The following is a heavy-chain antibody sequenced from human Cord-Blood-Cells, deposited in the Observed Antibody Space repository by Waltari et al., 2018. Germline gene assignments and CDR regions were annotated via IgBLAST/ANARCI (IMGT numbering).Heavy chain of an antibody. Sequence: QLQLQESGPGLVKPSETLSLTCTVSGGSISSSSYYWGWIRQPPGTGLEWIGSIYYSGSTYYNPSLKSRVTISVDTSKNQFSLKLSSVTAADTAVYYCARQVATILFDYWGQGTLVTVSS. D-gene: IGHD5-12*01. CDR2: IYYSGST. V-gene: IGHV4-39*01. J-gene: IGHJ4*02. CDR3: ARQVATILFDY. CDR1: GGSISSSSYY.